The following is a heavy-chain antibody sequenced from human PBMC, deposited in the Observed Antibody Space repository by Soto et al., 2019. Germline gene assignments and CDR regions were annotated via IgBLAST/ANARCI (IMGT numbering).Heavy chain of an antibody. CDR1: GFTFSSYG. CDR2: ISYDGSNK. V-gene: IGHV3-30*18. D-gene: IGHD2-15*01. CDR3: AKDQLNVGGLDY. Sequence: QVQLVESGGGVVQPGRSLRLSCAASGFTFSSYGMHWVRQAPGKGLEWVAVISYDGSNKYYADSVKGRFTIFRDNSKNTLYLQMNSLRAEDTAVYYCAKDQLNVGGLDYWGQGTLVTVSS. J-gene: IGHJ4*02.